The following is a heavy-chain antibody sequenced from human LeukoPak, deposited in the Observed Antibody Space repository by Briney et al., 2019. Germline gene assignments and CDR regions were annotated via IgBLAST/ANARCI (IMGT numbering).Heavy chain of an antibody. J-gene: IGHJ4*02. CDR1: GYSFTTYW. CDR2: IYPGDSET. D-gene: IGHD2-15*01. Sequence: GESLQISCQGSGYSFTTYWIGWVRPLPGKGLEWMGIIYPGDSETRYSPSFQGQVTISVDKSISTAYLQWSSLKASDTAMYYCARRYCSGGSCYTGFDYWGQGTLVTVSS. V-gene: IGHV5-51*01. CDR3: ARRYCSGGSCYTGFDY.